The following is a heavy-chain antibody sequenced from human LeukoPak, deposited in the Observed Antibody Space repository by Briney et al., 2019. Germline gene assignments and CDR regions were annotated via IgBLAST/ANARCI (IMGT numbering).Heavy chain of an antibody. V-gene: IGHV3-48*02. CDR2: ISSSSSSI. CDR1: GFTFSSYS. D-gene: IGHD4-17*01. Sequence: GGSLRLSCAASGFTFSSYSMNWVRQAPGKGLEWVSYISSSSSSIFYADSVKGRFTISRDNAKNSLYLQMYSLRDEDTAVYYCAREPRYGDYAMDYWGQGTLATVSS. CDR3: AREPRYGDYAMDY. J-gene: IGHJ4*02.